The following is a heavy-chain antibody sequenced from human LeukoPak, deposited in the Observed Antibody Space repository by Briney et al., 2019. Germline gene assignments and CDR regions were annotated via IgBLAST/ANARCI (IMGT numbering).Heavy chain of an antibody. V-gene: IGHV3-21*04. J-gene: IGHJ3*02. D-gene: IGHD3-10*01. CDR2: IDTDGTYI. CDR1: GFTFRNYD. Sequence: GGSLRLSCAVSGFTFRNYDIHWIPQAPTKGLEGVSSIDTDGTYIHYADSVKGRFTISRDNAKNSLYLQMNSLRAEDTAVYYCARDGRRVRDSVAFDIWGQGTMVTVSS. CDR3: ARDGRRVRDSVAFDI.